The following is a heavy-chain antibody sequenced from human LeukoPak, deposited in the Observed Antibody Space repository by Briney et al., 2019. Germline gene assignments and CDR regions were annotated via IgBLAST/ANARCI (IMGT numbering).Heavy chain of an antibody. CDR2: IIPIFGTA. D-gene: IGHD3-9*01. CDR3: ARIYDILTGYYEYYYYGMDV. V-gene: IGHV1-69*13. CDR1: GGTFISYA. Sequence: SVKVSCKASGGTFISYAISWVRQAPGQGLEWMGGIIPIFGTAIYAQKFQGRVTITADESTSTAYMELSSLRSEDTAVYYCARIYDILTGYYEYYYYGMDVWGQGTTVTVSS. J-gene: IGHJ6*02.